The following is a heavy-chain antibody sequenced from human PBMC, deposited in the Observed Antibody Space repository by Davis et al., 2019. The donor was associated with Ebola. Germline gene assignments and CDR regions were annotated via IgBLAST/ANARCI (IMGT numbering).Heavy chain of an antibody. V-gene: IGHV3-30*18. CDR3: AKDPIGGVRGVRNPPWFDP. J-gene: IGHJ5*02. CDR2: ISYDGSNK. D-gene: IGHD3-10*01. CDR1: GFTFSSYG. Sequence: GESLKISCAASGFTFSSYGMHWVRQAPGKGLEWVAVISYDGSNKYYADSVKGRFTISRDNSKNTLYLQMNSLRAEDTAVYYCAKDPIGGVRGVRNPPWFDPWGQGTLVTVSS.